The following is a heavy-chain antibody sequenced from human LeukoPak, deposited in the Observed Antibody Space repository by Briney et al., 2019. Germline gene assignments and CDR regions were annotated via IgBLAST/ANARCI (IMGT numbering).Heavy chain of an antibody. Sequence: GASVKVSCKASGGTFSSYAISWVRQAPGQGLEWMGRIIPILGIANYAQKFQGRVTITADKSTSTAYMELSSLRSEDTAVYYCAREGYSSSWYYFDHWGQGTLVTVSS. CDR2: IIPILGIA. J-gene: IGHJ4*02. CDR3: AREGYSSSWYYFDH. D-gene: IGHD6-13*01. CDR1: GGTFSSYA. V-gene: IGHV1-69*04.